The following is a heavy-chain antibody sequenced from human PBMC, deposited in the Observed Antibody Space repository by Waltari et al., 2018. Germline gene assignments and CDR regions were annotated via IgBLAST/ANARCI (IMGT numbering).Heavy chain of an antibody. CDR3: ARGDYGEKFDP. CDR2: MNPNSGNT. Sequence: QVQPVQSGAEVKKPGASVKVSCKASGYTSPRSDINRMRQATGKGLEWMGWMNPNSGNTGYAQKFQGRVTMTRNTSVSTAYMELSSLRSEDTAVYYCARGDYGEKFDPWGQGTLVTVSS. J-gene: IGHJ5*02. V-gene: IGHV1-8*01. CDR1: GYTSPRSD. D-gene: IGHD4-17*01.